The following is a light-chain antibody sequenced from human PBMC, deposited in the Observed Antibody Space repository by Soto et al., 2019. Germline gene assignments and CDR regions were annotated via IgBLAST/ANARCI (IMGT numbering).Light chain of an antibody. CDR2: TTS. CDR3: QQGNNWPLFT. V-gene: IGKV3-11*01. Sequence: EIVLTQSPATLSLSPGERATLSCRASQSVSKSLAWYQQKPGQAPRLLIYTTSNRATGIPARFSGSGPRTDFTLTIISLEPEDFAVYYCQQGNNWPLFTFGPGTKVDIK. CDR1: QSVSKS. J-gene: IGKJ3*01.